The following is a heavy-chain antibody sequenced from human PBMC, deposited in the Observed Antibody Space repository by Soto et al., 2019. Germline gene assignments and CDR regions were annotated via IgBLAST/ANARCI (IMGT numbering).Heavy chain of an antibody. J-gene: IGHJ4*02. CDR2: IYHSGST. V-gene: IGHV4-30-2*01. D-gene: IGHD1-26*01. Sequence: TLSLTCAVSGGSISSGGYSWGWIRQPPGKGLEWIGYIYHSGSTYYNPSLKSRVTISLDTSKNQFSLKLSSVTAADTAVYFWASTYGGSFSLFDYWGQGTLVTVSS. CDR1: GGSISSGGYS. CDR3: ASTYGGSFSLFDY.